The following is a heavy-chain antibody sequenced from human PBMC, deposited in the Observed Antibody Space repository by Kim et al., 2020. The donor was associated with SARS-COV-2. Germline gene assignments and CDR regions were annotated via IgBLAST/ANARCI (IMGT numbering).Heavy chain of an antibody. CDR1: GEYLSGFS. CDR2: INQSGDT. CDR3: ARGRVGVVPSHLLGLGPFWKYHYLDV. J-gene: IGHJ6*04. V-gene: IGHV4-34*01. Sequence: SETLSLTCAVFGEYLSGFSWTWIRQSSGKGLEWIGQINQSGDTNYNPSLKSRVTISIDTSKNQFSLKVTSVTAADTAIYYCARGRVGVVPSHLLGLGPFWKYHYLDVWGKGATFTVSP. D-gene: IGHD3-3*01.